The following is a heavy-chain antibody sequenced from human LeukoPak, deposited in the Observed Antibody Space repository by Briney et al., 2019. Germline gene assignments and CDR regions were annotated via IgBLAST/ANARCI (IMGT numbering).Heavy chain of an antibody. Sequence: GGSLRLSCAASGLTFSYYEMNWVRQAPGKGLEWDSYISSTGTTVYYADSVKGRFTISRDNAKNSLYLHLNSLRVEDTAVYYCARDRSMGGYWGQGTLVTVSS. D-gene: IGHD3-16*01. V-gene: IGHV3-48*03. CDR3: ARDRSMGGY. J-gene: IGHJ4*02. CDR1: GLTFSYYE. CDR2: ISSTGTTV.